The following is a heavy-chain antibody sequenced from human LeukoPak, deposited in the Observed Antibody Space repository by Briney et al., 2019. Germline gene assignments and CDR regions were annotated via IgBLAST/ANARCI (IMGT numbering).Heavy chain of an antibody. CDR2: ISTGSSNI. D-gene: IGHD6-13*01. V-gene: IGHV3-48*02. CDR3: ARDHTSSWYYFDY. Sequence: GGSLRLSYAASGFTFSSYSMNWVRQAPGKGLEWVSYISTGSSNIYYADSVKGRFTISRDNAKNSLYLQMNSLRDEDTAVYYCARDHTSSWYYFDYWGQGTLVTVSS. CDR1: GFTFSSYS. J-gene: IGHJ4*02.